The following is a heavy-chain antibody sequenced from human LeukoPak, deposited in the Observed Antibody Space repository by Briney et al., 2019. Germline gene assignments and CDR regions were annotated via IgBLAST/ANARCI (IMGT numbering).Heavy chain of an antibody. Sequence: PGGSLRLSCAASGFTFSSYAMHWVRQAPGKGLEWVAVISYDGSNKYYADSVKGRFTISRDNSKNTLYLQMNSLRAEDTAAYYCARDSSSSWLAYYYYYGMDVWGQGTAVTVSS. J-gene: IGHJ6*01. V-gene: IGHV3-30*04. CDR2: ISYDGSNK. CDR3: ARDSSSSWLAYYYYYGMDV. D-gene: IGHD6-13*01. CDR1: GFTFSSYA.